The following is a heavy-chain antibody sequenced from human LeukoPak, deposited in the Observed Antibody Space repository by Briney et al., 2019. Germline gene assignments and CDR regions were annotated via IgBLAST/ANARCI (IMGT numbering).Heavy chain of an antibody. D-gene: IGHD1-26*01. CDR2: ISSSSSYI. V-gene: IGHV3-21*04. CDR1: GFTFSSYS. CDR3: AREMVTGGGSYFDY. J-gene: IGHJ4*02. Sequence: GGSLRLSCAASGFTFSSYSMNWVRQAPGKGLEWVSSISSSSSYIYYADSVKGRFTISRDNAKNSLYLQMNSLRAEDTAVYYCAREMVTGGGSYFDYWGQGTLVTVSS.